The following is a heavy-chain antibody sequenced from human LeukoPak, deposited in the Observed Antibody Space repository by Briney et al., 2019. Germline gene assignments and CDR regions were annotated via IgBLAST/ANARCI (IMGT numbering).Heavy chain of an antibody. Sequence: SETLSLTCTVSGGSISSYYWNWIRQPPGKGLEWIGYIYYSGSTNYNPSLKSRVTISVDTSKNQFSLKLSSVTAADTAVYYCARGLWFGELYIDYWGQGTLVTVSS. D-gene: IGHD3-10*01. V-gene: IGHV4-59*01. CDR1: GGSISSYY. CDR2: IYYSGST. CDR3: ARGLWFGELYIDY. J-gene: IGHJ4*02.